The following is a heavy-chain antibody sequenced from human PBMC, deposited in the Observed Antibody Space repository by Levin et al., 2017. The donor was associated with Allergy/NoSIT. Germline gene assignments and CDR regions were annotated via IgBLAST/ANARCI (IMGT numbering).Heavy chain of an antibody. CDR1: GFTFDDYT. D-gene: IGHD5-18*01. CDR2: ISWDGGST. CDR3: AKDRLRLQDYYYYGMDV. J-gene: IGHJ6*02. V-gene: IGHV3-43*01. Sequence: GESLKISCAASGFTFDDYTMHWVRQAPGKGLEWVSLISWDGGSTYYADSVKGRFTISRDNSKNSLYLQMNSLRTEDTALYYCAKDRLRLQDYYYYGMDVWGQGTTVTVSS.